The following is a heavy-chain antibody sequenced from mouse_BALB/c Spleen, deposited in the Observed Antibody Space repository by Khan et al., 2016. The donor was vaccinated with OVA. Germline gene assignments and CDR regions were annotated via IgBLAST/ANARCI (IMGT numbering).Heavy chain of an antibody. Sequence: EVELVESGGDLVKPGGSLKLSCAASGFIFSTYGMSWVRQTPDRRLEWVATVSTGGTYTYYLDSVKGRFTISRDNAKNTLYLQMSSLKSEDTAMFYCTRLAYYYDSEGFAYWGQGTLVTVSA. D-gene: IGHD1-1*01. J-gene: IGHJ3*01. V-gene: IGHV5-6*01. CDR3: TRLAYYYDSEGFAY. CDR2: VSTGGTYT. CDR1: GFIFSTYG.